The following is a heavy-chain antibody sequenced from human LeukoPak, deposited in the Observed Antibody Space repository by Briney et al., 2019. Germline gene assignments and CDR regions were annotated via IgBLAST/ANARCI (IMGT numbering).Heavy chain of an antibody. CDR3: AILWFGELLFIDY. V-gene: IGHV1-8*01. CDR2: MNPNSGNT. J-gene: IGHJ4*02. CDR1: GYTFTSYD. D-gene: IGHD3-10*01. Sequence: ASVKVSCKASGYTFTSYDINWVRQATGPGLEWMGWMNPNSGNTGYAQKFQGRVTMTRNTSISTAYMELSSLRSEDTAVYYCAILWFGELLFIDYWGQGTLVTVSS.